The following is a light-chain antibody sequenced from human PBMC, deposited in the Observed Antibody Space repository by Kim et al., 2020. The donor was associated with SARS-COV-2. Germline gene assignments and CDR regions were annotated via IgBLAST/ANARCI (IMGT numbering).Light chain of an antibody. Sequence: SLSPGQTASVTCSGDKLGDKYACWYQQKPGQSAVLVIYQDSKRPSGIPERFSGSNSGNTATLTISGTQAMDEADYYCQAWDSSTYVFGTGTKVTVL. CDR1: KLGDKY. J-gene: IGLJ1*01. CDR2: QDS. V-gene: IGLV3-1*01. CDR3: QAWDSSTYV.